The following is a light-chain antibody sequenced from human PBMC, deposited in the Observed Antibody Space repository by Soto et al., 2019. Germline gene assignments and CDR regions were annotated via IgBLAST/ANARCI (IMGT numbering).Light chain of an antibody. V-gene: IGLV1-40*01. Sequence: QSVLTQPPSVSGAPGQRITISCTGSSSNIGADFDVYWYQQLPGAAPKLLIYGNTNRPSGVPDRFSGSKSGTSASLAITGLQAEDEADYYCQSYDRSLTGVFGTGTMVTVL. CDR3: QSYDRSLTGV. CDR2: GNT. CDR1: SSNIGADFD. J-gene: IGLJ1*01.